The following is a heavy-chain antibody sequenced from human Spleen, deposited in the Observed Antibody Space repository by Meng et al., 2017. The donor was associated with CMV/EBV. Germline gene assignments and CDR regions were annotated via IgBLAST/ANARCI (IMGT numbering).Heavy chain of an antibody. CDR2: ISSSSSYI. CDR3: ARGGFTTGTTYHYYYGTDV. CDR1: GFNFSPYS. Sequence: GESLKISCVASGFNFSPYSMNWVRQAPGKGLEWVSSISSSSSYIHYADSVTGRFTISRDNAKNSLFLQMNSLRVEDTALYYCARGGFTTGTTYHYYYGTDVWGQGTTVTVSS. J-gene: IGHJ6*02. V-gene: IGHV3-21*04. D-gene: IGHD1-1*01.